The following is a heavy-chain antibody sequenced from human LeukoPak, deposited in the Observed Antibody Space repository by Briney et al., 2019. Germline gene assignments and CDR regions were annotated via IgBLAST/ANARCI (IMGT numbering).Heavy chain of an antibody. CDR2: IYYSGST. D-gene: IGHD2-21*01. CDR3: ARGHDCGGDCFPTIGY. J-gene: IGHJ4*02. CDR1: GGSISSGDYY. V-gene: IGHV4-30-4*01. Sequence: PSQTLSLTCTVSGGSISSGDYYWSWIRQPPGKGLEWIGYIYYSGSTYYNPSLKSRVTISVDTSKNQFSLKLSSVTAADTAVYYCARGHDCGGDCFPTIGYWGQGTLVTVSS.